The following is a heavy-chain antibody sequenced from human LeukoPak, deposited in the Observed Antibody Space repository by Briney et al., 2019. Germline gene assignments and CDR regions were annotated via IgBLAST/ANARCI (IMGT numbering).Heavy chain of an antibody. V-gene: IGHV4-4*07. Sequence: SETLSLTCTVSGGSISSYYWSWIRQPAGKGLEWIGRIYTSGSTNYNPSLKSRVSMSVDTSKNQFSLKLSSVTAADTAVYYCARGGYYGSGNDFRFDPWGQGTLVTVSS. CDR2: IYTSGST. CDR3: ARGGYYGSGNDFRFDP. D-gene: IGHD3-10*01. J-gene: IGHJ5*02. CDR1: GGSISSYY.